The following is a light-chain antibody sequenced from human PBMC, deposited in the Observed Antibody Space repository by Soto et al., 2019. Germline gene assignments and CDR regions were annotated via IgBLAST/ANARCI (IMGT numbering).Light chain of an antibody. J-gene: IGKJ4*01. CDR1: QGISSA. CDR3: QQFNSYPR. V-gene: IGKV1-13*02. Sequence: AIQLTQSPSSLSASVGDRVTITCRASQGISSALAWYQQKPGKAPKLLIYDASSVESGVPSRFSGSGSGTDFTLTISSLQPEDFATYYCQQFNSYPRFGGGTKVEIK. CDR2: DAS.